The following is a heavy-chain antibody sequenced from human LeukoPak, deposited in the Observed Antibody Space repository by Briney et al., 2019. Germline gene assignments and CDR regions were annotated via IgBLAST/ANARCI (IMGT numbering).Heavy chain of an antibody. CDR3: AKDHRIAVAGDFDY. Sequence: PGGSLRLSCAASGFTFSSYAMSWVRQAPGKGLEWVSAISGSGGSTYYADSVKGRFTISRDNSKNTLYLQMNSLRAVDTAVYYCAKDHRIAVAGDFDYWGQGTLVTVSS. D-gene: IGHD6-19*01. V-gene: IGHV3-23*01. J-gene: IGHJ4*02. CDR1: GFTFSSYA. CDR2: ISGSGGST.